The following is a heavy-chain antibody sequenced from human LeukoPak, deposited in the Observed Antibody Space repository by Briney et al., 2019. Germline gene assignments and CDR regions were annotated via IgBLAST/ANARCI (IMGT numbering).Heavy chain of an antibody. CDR3: ARRVAVAGTPSFDY. Sequence: SETLSLTCTVSLDSTTSNFWSWVRQPPGKGLEWIGSISHSGSAYYNPSLKSRVTISVDTSKNQFSLRLRSVTAADTAVYYCARRVAVAGTPSFDYWGQGALVTVSS. CDR2: ISHSGSA. V-gene: IGHV4-39*01. CDR1: LDSTTSNF. J-gene: IGHJ4*02. D-gene: IGHD6-19*01.